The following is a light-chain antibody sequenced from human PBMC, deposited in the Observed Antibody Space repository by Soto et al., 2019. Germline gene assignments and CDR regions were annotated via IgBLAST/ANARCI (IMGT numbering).Light chain of an antibody. J-gene: IGKJ4*01. CDR3: QQFYSPVLS. Sequence: DVQMTQSPSSLSASIGDRVTLTCRASQNIAEFLNWYQVKSDKGPKLLIYGTSTLQSGVPSRFSGGGSRTEFTLTISNLHPEDFAVYYCQQFYSPVLSFGGGTRVELK. V-gene: IGKV1-39*01. CDR1: QNIAEF. CDR2: GTS.